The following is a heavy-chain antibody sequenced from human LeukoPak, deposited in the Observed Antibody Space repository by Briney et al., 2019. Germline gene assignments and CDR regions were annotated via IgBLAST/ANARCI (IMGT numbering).Heavy chain of an antibody. V-gene: IGHV1-46*01. Sequence: GRSLRLSCAASGFTFSSYGMHWVRQAPGKGLEWVGIINPSGGSTSYAQKFQGRVTMTRDMSTSTVYMELSSLRSEDTAVYYCARVHYYDSSGYLYYFDYWGQGTLVTVSS. CDR2: INPSGGST. CDR1: GFTFSSYG. CDR3: ARVHYYDSSGYLYYFDY. D-gene: IGHD3-22*01. J-gene: IGHJ4*02.